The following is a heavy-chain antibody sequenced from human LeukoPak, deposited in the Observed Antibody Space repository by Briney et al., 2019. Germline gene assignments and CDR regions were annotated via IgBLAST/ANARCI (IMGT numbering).Heavy chain of an antibody. CDR3: ARYGYSHGMDV. J-gene: IGHJ6*02. CDR2: IRQDGNEE. Sequence: GGSLRLSCAASGFTFSSYGMHWVRQAPGKGLEWVANIRQDGNEEYYVDSVKGRFTISRDNAKNSLYLQMNSLRAEDTAVYYCARYGYSHGMDVWGQGTTVTVSS. V-gene: IGHV3-7*01. D-gene: IGHD5-18*01. CDR1: GFTFSSYG.